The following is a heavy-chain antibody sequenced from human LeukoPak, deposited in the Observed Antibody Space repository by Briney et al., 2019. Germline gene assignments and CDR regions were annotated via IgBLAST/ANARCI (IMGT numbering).Heavy chain of an antibody. Sequence: SVTVSCKASGGTFSSYAISWVRQAPGQGLEWMGGIIPIFGTANYAQKFQGRVTITADKPTSTAYMELSSLRSEDTAVYYCARDRTATGTTGFDYWGQGTLVTVSS. CDR3: ARDRTATGTTGFDY. D-gene: IGHD1-1*01. V-gene: IGHV1-69*06. J-gene: IGHJ4*02. CDR1: GGTFSSYA. CDR2: IIPIFGTA.